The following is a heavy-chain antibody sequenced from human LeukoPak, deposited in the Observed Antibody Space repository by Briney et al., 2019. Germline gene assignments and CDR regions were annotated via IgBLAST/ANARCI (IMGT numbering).Heavy chain of an antibody. CDR2: VFYTGST. CDR3: ATYSTASVGFHY. Sequence: SETLSLTCIVSGVSITNYYWTWIQQPPGEGLEWIGYVFYTGSTNYNPSLESRVTISVDTSKNQVSLKLTSMTAADTAVYYCATYSTASVGFHYWGRGTLVTVSS. D-gene: IGHD6-13*01. V-gene: IGHV4-59*01. CDR1: GVSITNYY. J-gene: IGHJ4*02.